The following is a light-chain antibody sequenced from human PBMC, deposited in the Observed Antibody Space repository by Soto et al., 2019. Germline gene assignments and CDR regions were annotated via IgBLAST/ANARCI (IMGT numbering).Light chain of an antibody. CDR2: GAS. CDR1: QSVSSSY. CDR3: QQYGSSRLT. Sequence: EIVLTQSPGTLSLSPGERATLSCRASQSVSSSYLAWYQQKPGQAPRHLIYGASSRATGIPDRFSGSGSGTDFTLTISRLEPEDFSVYYCQQYGSSRLTFGPGTKVDIK. V-gene: IGKV3-20*01. J-gene: IGKJ3*01.